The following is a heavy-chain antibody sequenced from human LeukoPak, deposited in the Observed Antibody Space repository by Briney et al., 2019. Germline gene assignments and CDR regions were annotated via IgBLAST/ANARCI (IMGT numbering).Heavy chain of an antibody. CDR1: GGSISSFY. CDR2: IYYTGST. V-gene: IGHV4-59*12. CDR3: ARLTYSSGWYSRDY. D-gene: IGHD6-19*01. J-gene: IGHJ4*02. Sequence: SETLSLTCTVSGGSISSFYWSWIRQPPGKGLEWIGYIYYTGSTNYNPSLKSRVTISVDTSKNQFSLKLSSVTAADTAVYYCARLTYSSGWYSRDYWGQGTLVTVSS.